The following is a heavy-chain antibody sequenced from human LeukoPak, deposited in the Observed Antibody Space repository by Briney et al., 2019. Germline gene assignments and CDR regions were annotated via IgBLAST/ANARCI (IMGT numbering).Heavy chain of an antibody. CDR1: GGSISNY. CDR3: ARGRTVRGVIKFYYYMDV. J-gene: IGHJ6*03. CDR2: IYGSGST. V-gene: IGHV4-4*07. D-gene: IGHD3-10*01. Sequence: PSETLSLTCTVSGGSISNYWSWIRQPAGKGLEWIGRIYGSGSTNYNPSLKSRVTMSLDTSKNQFSLKLSSVTAADTAVYYCARGRTVRGVIKFYYYMDVWGKGTTVTVSS.